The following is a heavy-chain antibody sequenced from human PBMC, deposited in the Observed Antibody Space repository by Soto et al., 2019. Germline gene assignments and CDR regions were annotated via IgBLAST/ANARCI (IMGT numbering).Heavy chain of an antibody. D-gene: IGHD6-19*01. CDR1: GFTFSSYA. CDR2: ISYDGSNK. V-gene: IGHV3-30-3*01. J-gene: IGHJ4*02. CDR3: ARSVRIAVAGRFDV. Sequence: QVQLVESGGGVVQPGRSLRLSCAASGFTFSSYAMHWVRQAPGKGLEWVAVISYDGSNKYYADSVKGRFTISRDNSKNTLYLRMNSLRAEDTAVYYCARSVRIAVAGRFDVWGQGTLVTVSS.